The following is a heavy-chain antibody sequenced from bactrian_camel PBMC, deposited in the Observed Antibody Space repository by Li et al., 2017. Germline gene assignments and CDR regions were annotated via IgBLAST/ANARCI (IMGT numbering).Heavy chain of an antibody. CDR1: GYTYGSFC. CDR3: ATDGWVAGSSEVLGPYNY. V-gene: IGHV3-2*01. D-gene: IGHD6*01. J-gene: IGHJ4*01. Sequence: VQLVESGGGSVQAGGSLRLSCAASGYTYGSFCMGWFRQAPGKGLEWVSAIYDNRFTYYADSVKGRFTISRDSAKNTISLEMNSLKSEDTALYYCATDGWVAGSSEVLGPYNYWGQGTQVTVS. CDR2: IYDNRFT.